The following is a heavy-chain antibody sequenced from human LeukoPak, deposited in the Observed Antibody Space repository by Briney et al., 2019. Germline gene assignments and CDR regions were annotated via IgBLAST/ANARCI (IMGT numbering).Heavy chain of an antibody. Sequence: GGSLRLSCAASGFTFSSYGMHWVRQAPGKGLEWVAFIRYDGSNKYYADSVKGRFTISRDNSKNTLYLQMNSLRAEDTAVYYCAREGGGSYLGAFDIWGQGTMVTVSS. D-gene: IGHD1-26*01. CDR2: IRYDGSNK. V-gene: IGHV3-30*02. J-gene: IGHJ3*02. CDR1: GFTFSSYG. CDR3: AREGGGSYLGAFDI.